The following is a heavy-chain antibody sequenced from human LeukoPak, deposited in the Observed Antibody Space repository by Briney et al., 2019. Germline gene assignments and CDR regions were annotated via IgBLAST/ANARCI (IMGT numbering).Heavy chain of an antibody. V-gene: IGHV4-34*01. D-gene: IGHD3-16*02. Sequence: KPSETLSLTCAVYGGSLSGYYWSWIRQPPGKGLEWIGEINHSGSTNYNPSLKSRVTISVDTSKNQFSLKLSSVTAADTAVYYCARGQSELSFDYWGQGTLVTVSS. CDR2: INHSGST. CDR1: GGSLSGYY. CDR3: ARGQSELSFDY. J-gene: IGHJ4*02.